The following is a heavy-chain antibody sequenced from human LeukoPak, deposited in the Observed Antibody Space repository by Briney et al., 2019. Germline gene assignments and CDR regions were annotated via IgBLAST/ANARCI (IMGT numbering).Heavy chain of an antibody. V-gene: IGHV5-10-1*01. CDR1: GYSFTSYW. CDR2: IDPSDSYT. D-gene: IGHD2-2*01. Sequence: GESLKISFKGSGYSFTSYWISWVRQMPGKGLEWMGRIDPSDSYTNYSPSFQGHVTISADKSISTAYMQWSSLKASDTAMYYCARRPKGNYCSSTSCYYGWFDPWGQGTLVTVSS. J-gene: IGHJ5*02. CDR3: ARRPKGNYCSSTSCYYGWFDP.